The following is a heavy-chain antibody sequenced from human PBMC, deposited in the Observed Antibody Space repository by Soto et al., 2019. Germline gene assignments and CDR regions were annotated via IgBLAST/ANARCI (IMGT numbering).Heavy chain of an antibody. J-gene: IGHJ4*02. CDR3: ARVSRYFDWLLFRSRFDY. Sequence: ASVKVSCKASGYTFTSYGISWVRQAPGQGLEWMGWISAYNGNTNYAQKLQGRVTMTTDTSTSTAYMELRSLRSDDTAVYYCARVSRYFDWLLFRSRFDYWGQGTLVTVSS. D-gene: IGHD3-9*01. CDR1: GYTFTSYG. V-gene: IGHV1-18*01. CDR2: ISAYNGNT.